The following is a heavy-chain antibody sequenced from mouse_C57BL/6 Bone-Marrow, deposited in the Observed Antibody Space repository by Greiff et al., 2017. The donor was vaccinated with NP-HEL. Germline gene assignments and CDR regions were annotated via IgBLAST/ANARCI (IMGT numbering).Heavy chain of an antibody. V-gene: IGHV1-50*01. CDR2: IDPSDSYT. Sequence: QVQLQQSGAELVKPGASVKLSCKASGYTFTSYWMQWVKQRPGQGLEWIGEIDPSDSYTNYNQKFKGKATLTVDTSSSTAYMQLSSLTSEDSAVYYCARLLPRYYFDYWGQGTTLTVSS. J-gene: IGHJ2*01. CDR3: ARLLPRYYFDY. CDR1: GYTFTSYW.